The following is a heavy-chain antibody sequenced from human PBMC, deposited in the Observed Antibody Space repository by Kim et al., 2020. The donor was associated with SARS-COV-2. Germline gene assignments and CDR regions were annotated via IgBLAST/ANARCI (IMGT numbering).Heavy chain of an antibody. D-gene: IGHD1-26*01. J-gene: IGHJ5*02. CDR3: ASVATNSRWFDP. V-gene: IGHV4-34*01. Sequence: YTPSLKSRVTISVDTSKNQFSLKLSSVTAADTAVYYCASVATNSRWFDPWGQGTLVTVSS.